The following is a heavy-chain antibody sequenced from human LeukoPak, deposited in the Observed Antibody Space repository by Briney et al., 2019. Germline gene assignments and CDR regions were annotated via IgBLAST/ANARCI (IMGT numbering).Heavy chain of an antibody. CDR3: ARVPRGVIPYYFDY. Sequence: GGSLRLSCAASGFTVSSNYMSWVRQAPGKGLEWVSVIYSGGSTYYADSVKGRFTISRDNSKNTLYLQMNSLRAEDTAVYYCARVPRGVIPYYFDYWGQGTLVTVSS. CDR1: GFTVSSNY. J-gene: IGHJ4*02. CDR2: IYSGGST. D-gene: IGHD3-10*01. V-gene: IGHV3-53*01.